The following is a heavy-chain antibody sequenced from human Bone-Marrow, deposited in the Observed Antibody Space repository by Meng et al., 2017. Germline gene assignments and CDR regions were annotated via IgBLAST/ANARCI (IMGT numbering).Heavy chain of an antibody. CDR3: ARATSLYYYTDSAPAAFDI. D-gene: IGHD3-10*01. Sequence: ASLKVSCQTSGYTFTGYALNLVRQAPGQGLEWMGGINTNTGNPPFAQALTGRFGFSLDTSVSTAYLQISRLKAEDTAVYYCARATSLYYYTDSAPAAFDIWGQGKMVTVSS. V-gene: IGHV7-4-1*02. CDR1: GYTFTGYA. CDR2: INTNTGNP. J-gene: IGHJ3*02.